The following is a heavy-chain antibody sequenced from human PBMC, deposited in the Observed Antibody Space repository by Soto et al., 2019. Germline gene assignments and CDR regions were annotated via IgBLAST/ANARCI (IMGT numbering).Heavy chain of an antibody. CDR2: MNPNSGNT. Sequence: QVQLVQSGAEVKKPGASVKVSCKASGYTFTSYDINWVRQATGQGLEWMGWMNPNSGNTGYAQKFQGRVTMTRNTSISTGYMELSSLRSEDRAVYYCARKALRFSFDGMDVWGQGTTVTVSS. CDR1: GYTFTSYD. J-gene: IGHJ6*02. D-gene: IGHD3-3*01. CDR3: ARKALRFSFDGMDV. V-gene: IGHV1-8*01.